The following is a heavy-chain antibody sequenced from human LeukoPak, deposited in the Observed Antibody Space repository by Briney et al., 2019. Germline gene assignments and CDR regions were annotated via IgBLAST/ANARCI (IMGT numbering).Heavy chain of an antibody. CDR1: GFTFDDYA. CDR3: AKDVSDGAYFPAFDI. J-gene: IGHJ3*02. Sequence: PGGSLRLSCAASGFTFDDYAMHWVRQAPGKGLEWVSLISWDGGSTYYADSVKGRFTISRDNSKNSLYLQMNSLRAEDTALYYCAKDVSDGAYFPAFDIWGQGTMVTVSS. CDR2: ISWDGGST. V-gene: IGHV3-43D*03. D-gene: IGHD3-10*01.